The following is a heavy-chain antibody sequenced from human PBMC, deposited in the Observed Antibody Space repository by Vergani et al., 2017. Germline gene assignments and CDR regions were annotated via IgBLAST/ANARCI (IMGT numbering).Heavy chain of an antibody. V-gene: IGHV3-7*01. CDR1: GFTFSSYA. CDR2: IKQDGSEK. CDR3: ARVGDYYYYGMDV. J-gene: IGHJ6*02. Sequence: EVQLVESGGGLVQPGGSLRLSCAASGFTFSSYAMSWVRQAPGKGLEWVANIKQDGSEKYYVDSVKGRFTISRDNAKNSLYLQMNSLRAEDTAVYYCARVGDYYYYGMDVWGQGTTVTVSS.